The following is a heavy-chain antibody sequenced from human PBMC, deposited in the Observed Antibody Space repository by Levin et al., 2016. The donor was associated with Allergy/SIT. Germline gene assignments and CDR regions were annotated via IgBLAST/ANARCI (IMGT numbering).Heavy chain of an antibody. J-gene: IGHJ3*02. CDR3: ARYYPPGRGADAFDI. D-gene: IGHD1-26*01. V-gene: IGHV1-69*01. CDR2: IIPIFGTA. Sequence: WVRQAPGQGLEWMGGIIPIFGTANYAQKFQGRVTITADESTSTAYMELSSLRSEDTAVYYCARYYPPGRGADAFDIWGQGTMVTVSS.